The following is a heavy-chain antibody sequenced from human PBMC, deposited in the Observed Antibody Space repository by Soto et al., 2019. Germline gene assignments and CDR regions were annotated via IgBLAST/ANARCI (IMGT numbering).Heavy chain of an antibody. V-gene: IGHV3-23*01. CDR1: GFTFSNYA. CDR2: IGSGGGTT. Sequence: PGGSLRLSCAAAGFTFSNYAMSWVRQAPGKGLEWVSGIGSGGGTTHLADSVKGRFTISRDNSKNTLYLQMNSLRVEDTAVYYCGKDPNGDYIGAFDIWGQGTMVTVSS. CDR3: GKDPNGDYIGAFDI. J-gene: IGHJ3*02. D-gene: IGHD4-17*01.